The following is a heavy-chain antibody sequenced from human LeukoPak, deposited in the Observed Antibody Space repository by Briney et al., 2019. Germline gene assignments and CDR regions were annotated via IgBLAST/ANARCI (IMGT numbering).Heavy chain of an antibody. V-gene: IGHV3-23*01. CDR1: GFTFNNYA. J-gene: IGHJ4*02. CDR3: AKGVDGYCSSDSCYAYDC. CDR2: LGGSGGSI. D-gene: IGHD2-2*01. Sequence: GGSLRLSCAASGFTFNNYAMSWVRQAPGKGLEWVSGLGGSGGSINYADSVKGRFTISRDNSKNTLYLQMNSLRAEDTAVYWCAKGVDGYCSSDSCYAYDCWGQGTLATVSS.